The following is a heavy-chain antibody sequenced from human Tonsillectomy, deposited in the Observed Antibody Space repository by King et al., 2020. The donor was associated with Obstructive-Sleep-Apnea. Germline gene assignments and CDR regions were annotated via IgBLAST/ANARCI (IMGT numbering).Heavy chain of an antibody. CDR2: ISSSSSYT. CDR3: ARDLTIVVAPGYYYGMDV. CDR1: GFTFSDYY. V-gene: IGHV3-11*06. J-gene: IGHJ6*02. Sequence: VQLVESGGGLVKPGGSLRLSCAASGFTFSDYYMSWIRQAPGKGLEWVSYISSSSSYTNYADSVKGRFTISRDNAKNSLYLQMNSLRAEDTAVYYCARDLTIVVAPGYYYGMDVWGQGTTVTVSS. D-gene: IGHD3-22*01.